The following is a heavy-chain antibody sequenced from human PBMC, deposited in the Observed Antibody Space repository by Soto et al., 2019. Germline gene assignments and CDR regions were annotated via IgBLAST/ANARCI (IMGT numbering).Heavy chain of an antibody. J-gene: IGHJ4*02. D-gene: IGHD2-8*02. Sequence: SETLSLTCAVYGGSFSGYFWSWIRQPPGKGLEWIGEIFHGGSTNYSPSLKSRVTISVDTSKNQFSLKFNSVTAADTAVYYCARARLVLRDGGVDSWGQGTPVTVSS. CDR2: IFHGGST. CDR3: ARARLVLRDGGVDS. CDR1: GGSFSGYF. V-gene: IGHV4-34*12.